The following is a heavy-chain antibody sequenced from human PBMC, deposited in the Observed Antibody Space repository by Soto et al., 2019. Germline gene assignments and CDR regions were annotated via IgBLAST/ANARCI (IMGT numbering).Heavy chain of an antibody. CDR2: ILKDGKSK. J-gene: IGHJ5*02. D-gene: IGHD2-15*01. Sequence: GGSLRLSCAASGFILSDFAMHWVRQAPGRGLEWVAVILKDGKSKYYADSVRGRFTISSDTSKDTIFLQLTSLRLDDSAVYYCAKTGCNGGSCFSWFDPWGQGTPVTVSS. CDR1: GFILSDFA. V-gene: IGHV3-30*04. CDR3: AKTGCNGGSCFSWFDP.